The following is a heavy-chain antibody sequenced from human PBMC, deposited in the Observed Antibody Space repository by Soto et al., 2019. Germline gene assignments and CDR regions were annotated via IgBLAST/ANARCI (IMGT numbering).Heavy chain of an antibody. CDR1: GGSVSSSNW. Sequence: QVQLQESGPGLVKPSGTLSLTCAVSGGSVSSSNWWSWVRQPPGKGLEWIGDIYHSGSTNYNPSLTSRVTVALDKSTNQFSLKLSSVTAADTAVYYCAARFDAQKTIPWGQGALVTVSS. CDR2: IYHSGST. D-gene: IGHD3-9*01. CDR3: AARFDAQKTIP. J-gene: IGHJ5*02. V-gene: IGHV4-4*02.